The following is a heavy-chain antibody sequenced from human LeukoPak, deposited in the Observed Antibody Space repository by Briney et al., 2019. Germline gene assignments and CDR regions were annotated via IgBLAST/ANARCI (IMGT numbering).Heavy chain of an antibody. CDR2: ISGSGGST. J-gene: IGHJ4*02. V-gene: IGHV3-23*01. CDR3: AKDRSCTNDICHGDFDY. Sequence: GGSLRLSCAASGFTFSSYAVSWVRQAPGKGLEWVSSISGSGGSTYSADSVKGRFTISRDNSKNTLYLQMNSLRAADTALYYCAKDRSCTNDICHGDFDYWGQGTLVTVSS. D-gene: IGHD2-8*01. CDR1: GFTFSSYA.